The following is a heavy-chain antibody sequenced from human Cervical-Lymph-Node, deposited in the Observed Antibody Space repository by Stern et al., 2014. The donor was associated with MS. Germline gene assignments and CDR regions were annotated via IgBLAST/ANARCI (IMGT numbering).Heavy chain of an antibody. Sequence: QVQLVQSGAEVKKPGSSVRVSCTPSGGTFNNYAINWVRQAPGQGFERMGGIIPVFGTTTYAQNFKGRVTISADASTSTVSMDLTSLKSDDTAVYYCARKPLAAGPYYFDSWGPGTLVTVAS. V-gene: IGHV1-69*01. CDR2: IIPVFGTT. CDR1: GGTFNNYA. D-gene: IGHD6-13*01. J-gene: IGHJ4*02. CDR3: ARKPLAAGPYYFDS.